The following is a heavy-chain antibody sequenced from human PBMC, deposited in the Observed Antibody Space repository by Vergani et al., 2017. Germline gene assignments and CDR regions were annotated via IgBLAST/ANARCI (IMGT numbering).Heavy chain of an antibody. CDR1: GFTFSSYW. V-gene: IGHV3-74*01. D-gene: IGHD6-19*01. Sequence: EVQLVESGGGLVQPGGSLRLSCAASGFTFSSYWMHWVRQAPGKGLVWVSRINSDGGSTSYADSVTVRFTISRDTAKNTLYRQMTSLRDEDTAMYYCARERWGSGWFHAFAMWGQGTMVTVSS. CDR3: ARERWGSGWFHAFAM. CDR2: INSDGGST. J-gene: IGHJ3*02.